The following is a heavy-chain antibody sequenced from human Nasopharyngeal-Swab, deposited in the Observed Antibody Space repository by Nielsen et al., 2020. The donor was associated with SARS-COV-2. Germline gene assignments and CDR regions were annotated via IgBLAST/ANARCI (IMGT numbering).Heavy chain of an antibody. V-gene: IGHV1-8*01. Sequence: ASVKVSCKASGYTFTSYDINWVRQATGQGREWMGWINPNSGNTGYAQKFQGRVTMTRNTSISTAYMELSSLRSEDTAVYYCARPRNWNDGLDYWGQGTLVTVSS. J-gene: IGHJ4*02. CDR2: INPNSGNT. CDR3: ARPRNWNDGLDY. D-gene: IGHD1-1*01. CDR1: GYTFTSYD.